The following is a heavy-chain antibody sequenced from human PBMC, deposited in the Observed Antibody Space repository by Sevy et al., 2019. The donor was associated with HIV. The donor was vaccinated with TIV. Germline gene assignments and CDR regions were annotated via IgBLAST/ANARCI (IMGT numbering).Heavy chain of an antibody. D-gene: IGHD3-10*01. V-gene: IGHV1-2*02. CDR1: GYTFTGYY. CDR3: ARVGVASSGSWGSGFDP. J-gene: IGHJ5*02. Sequence: ASLKVSCKASGYTFTGYYMHWVRQAPGQGLEWMGWINPNSGGTNYAQKFQGRVTMTRDTSISTAYMELSRLRSDDTAVCYCARVGVASSGSWGSGFDPWGQGTLVTVSS. CDR2: INPNSGGT.